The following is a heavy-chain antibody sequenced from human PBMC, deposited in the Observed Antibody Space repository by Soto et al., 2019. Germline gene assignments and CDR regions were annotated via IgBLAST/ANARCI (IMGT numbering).Heavy chain of an antibody. CDR3: ARGRWIQLSRAGAWFDP. Sequence: GASVKVSCKASGYTFTSYYMHWVRQAPGQGLEWMGIINPSGGSTSYAQKFQGRVTMTRDTSTSTVYMELSSLRSEDTAVYYCARGRWIQLSRAGAWFDPWGPGTLVTVSS. V-gene: IGHV1-46*01. J-gene: IGHJ5*02. CDR2: INPSGGST. CDR1: GYTFTSYY. D-gene: IGHD5-18*01.